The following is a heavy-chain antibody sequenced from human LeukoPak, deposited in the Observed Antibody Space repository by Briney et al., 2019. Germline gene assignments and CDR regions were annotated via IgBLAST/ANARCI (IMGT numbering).Heavy chain of an antibody. V-gene: IGHV1-69*13. CDR2: IIPIFGTA. CDR1: GGTFSSYA. J-gene: IGHJ4*02. CDR3: ARDPPSPMIVVVRYFDY. D-gene: IGHD3-22*01. Sequence: GASVKVSCKASGGTFSSYAISWVRQAPGQGPEWMGGIIPIFGTANYAQKFQGRVTITADESTSTAYMELSSLRAEDTAVYYCARDPPSPMIVVVRYFDYWGQGTLVTVSS.